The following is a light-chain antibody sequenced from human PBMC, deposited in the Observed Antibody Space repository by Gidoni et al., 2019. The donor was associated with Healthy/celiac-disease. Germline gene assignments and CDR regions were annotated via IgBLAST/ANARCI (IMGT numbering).Light chain of an antibody. Sequence: DIQMTQSPSTLSASVGDRVTITCRASQSSSSWLAWYQQKPGKAPKLLIYKASSLESGVPSRFSGSGSGTEFTLTISSLQPDDFATYYCQQSYTFGQGTKLEIK. J-gene: IGKJ2*01. V-gene: IGKV1-5*03. CDR2: KAS. CDR3: QQSYT. CDR1: QSSSSW.